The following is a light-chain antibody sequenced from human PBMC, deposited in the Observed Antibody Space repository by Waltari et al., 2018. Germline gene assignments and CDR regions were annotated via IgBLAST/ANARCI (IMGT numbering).Light chain of an antibody. J-gene: IGKJ2*01. Sequence: DIVMTQSPDSLAVSLGERATINCKSSQSVLYSSNNKNYLAWYQQKPGQPPKLIIYWASTRESGVHDRFSGSGSGTDFTLTISSLQAEDVAVYYCQQHYGTPRTFGQGTKLEIK. V-gene: IGKV4-1*01. CDR2: WAS. CDR3: QQHYGTPRT. CDR1: QSVLYSSNNKNY.